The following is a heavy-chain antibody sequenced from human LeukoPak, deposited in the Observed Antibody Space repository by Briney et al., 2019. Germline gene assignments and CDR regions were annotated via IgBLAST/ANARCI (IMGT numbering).Heavy chain of an antibody. Sequence: GGSLRLSCAASGFIFSTYGMSWVRQAPGKGLEWVSSISDSGGSTYYAESVKGRFTISRDNAKNTLYLQMNSLRAEDTAVYYCAPLSVAGREFDSWGQGTLLTVSS. CDR1: GFIFSTYG. J-gene: IGHJ4*02. D-gene: IGHD6-19*01. V-gene: IGHV3-23*01. CDR2: ISDSGGST. CDR3: APLSVAGREFDS.